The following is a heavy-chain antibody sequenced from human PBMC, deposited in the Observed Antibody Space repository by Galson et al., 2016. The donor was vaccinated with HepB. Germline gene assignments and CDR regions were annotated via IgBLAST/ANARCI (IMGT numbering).Heavy chain of an antibody. CDR1: GFTFSSYS. CDR2: IGDTGSRI. D-gene: IGHD2-15*01. CDR3: AKREPGGREYYFDY. V-gene: IGHV3-48*04. J-gene: IGHJ4*02. Sequence: SLRLSCAASGFTFSSYSMNWVRQAPGKGLEWVSYIGDTGSRIYYADSAKGRFTISRDNAKNSLNLQMNSLRAEDTAVYYCAKREPGGREYYFDYWGQGTLVTVSS.